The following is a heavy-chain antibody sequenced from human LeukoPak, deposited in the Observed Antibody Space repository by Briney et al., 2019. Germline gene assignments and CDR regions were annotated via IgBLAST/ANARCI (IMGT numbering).Heavy chain of an antibody. CDR3: ARERSGSYPFDY. V-gene: IGHV4-30-4*08. J-gene: IGHJ4*02. Sequence: SQTLSLTCTVSGGSISSGDYYWSWIRQPPGKGLEWIGYIYYNVNTYYNPSLKSRVTMSLDTSKNQIFLKLSSVTAADTAVYYCARERSGSYPFDYWGQGTLVTVSS. D-gene: IGHD1-26*01. CDR2: IYYNVNT. CDR1: GGSISSGDYY.